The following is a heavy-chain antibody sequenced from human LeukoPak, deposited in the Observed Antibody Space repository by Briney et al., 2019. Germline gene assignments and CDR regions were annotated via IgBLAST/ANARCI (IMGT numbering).Heavy chain of an antibody. CDR3: ARAPLDYGGSYLDY. Sequence: KPSETLSLTCTVSGGSISSYYWSWIRQPPGKGLEWIGEINHSGSTNYNPSLKSRVTISVDTSKNQFSLKLSSVTAADTAVYYCARAPLDYGGSYLDYWGQGTLVTVSS. CDR2: INHSGST. V-gene: IGHV4-34*01. J-gene: IGHJ4*02. CDR1: GGSISSYY. D-gene: IGHD4-23*01.